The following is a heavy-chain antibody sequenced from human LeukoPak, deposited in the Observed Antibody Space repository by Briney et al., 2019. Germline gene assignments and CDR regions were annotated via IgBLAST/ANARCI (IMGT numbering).Heavy chain of an antibody. V-gene: IGHV3-20*04. D-gene: IGHD1-26*01. CDR2: INWNGGNT. CDR1: GFTFDDYA. Sequence: PGGSLRLSCAASGFTFDDYAMSWVHQAPGKGLEWVSGINWNGGNTGSADSVKGRFTTSRDNAKNSLYLQMNSLRAEDTALYYCAATYSGNWEFDYWGQGTLVTVSS. J-gene: IGHJ4*02. CDR3: AATYSGNWEFDY.